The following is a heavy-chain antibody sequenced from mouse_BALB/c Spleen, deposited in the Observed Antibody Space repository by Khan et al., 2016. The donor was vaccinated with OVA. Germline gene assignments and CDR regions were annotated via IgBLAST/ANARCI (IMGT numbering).Heavy chain of an antibody. CDR2: INSDGGRT. CDR1: GFTFSDYY. Sequence: EVELVESGGVLVQPGGSLKLSCATSGFTFSDYYMCWVRQTPEQRLEWVAYINSDGGRTYYPDTVKGRFTISRDNAKNTLYLQISRLKSEDTAIYYCERRGDVYSWFTDRGQGTLVTVSA. V-gene: IGHV5-12*02. CDR3: ERRGDVYSWFTD. J-gene: IGHJ3*01. D-gene: IGHD1-1*01.